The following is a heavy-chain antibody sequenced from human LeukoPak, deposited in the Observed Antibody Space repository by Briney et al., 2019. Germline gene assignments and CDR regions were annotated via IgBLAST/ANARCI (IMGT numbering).Heavy chain of an antibody. V-gene: IGHV3-30*19. CDR1: GFTFSSYG. CDR3: VRESDPFYFDC. Sequence: PGGSLRLSCAASGFTFSSYGMYWVRQAPGKGLEWVAVIWSDGNSKYYADSVKGRLTISRDNSKNILHLQMNSLRVEDTAVYYCVRESDPFYFDCWGQGILVTVSS. CDR2: IWSDGNSK. J-gene: IGHJ4*02.